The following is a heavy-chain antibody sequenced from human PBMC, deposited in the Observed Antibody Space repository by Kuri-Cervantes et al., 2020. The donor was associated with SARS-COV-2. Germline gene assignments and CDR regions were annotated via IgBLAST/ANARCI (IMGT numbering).Heavy chain of an antibody. D-gene: IGHD4-17*01. J-gene: IGHJ6*02. V-gene: IGHV1-2*02. CDR3: ATSPVVYGDPFTYYYNGGLDV. Sequence: ASVKVSCKASGYTFTSYDINWWRQDTGQGLEWMGWMNPNSGGTNYAQKFQGRVTMNRDTFISTAYMELSRLRSNDTPVYYCATSPVVYGDPFTYYYNGGLDVWGQGTMVTVSS. CDR1: GYTFTSYD. CDR2: MNPNSGGT.